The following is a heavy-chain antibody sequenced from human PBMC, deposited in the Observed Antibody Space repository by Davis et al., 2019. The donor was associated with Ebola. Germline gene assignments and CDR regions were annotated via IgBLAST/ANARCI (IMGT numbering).Heavy chain of an antibody. CDR1: GFTFSSYA. D-gene: IGHD3-16*02. CDR2: ISGSGATT. V-gene: IGHV3-23*01. Sequence: GESLKISCAASGFTFSSYAMSWVRQAPGKGLEWVSGISGSGATTYYADSVKGRFTISRDNSKNTLYLQMNSLRAEDTAVYYCARDAAYIWGSYRYPLDVWGQGTTVTVSS. CDR3: ARDAAYIWGSYRYPLDV. J-gene: IGHJ6*02.